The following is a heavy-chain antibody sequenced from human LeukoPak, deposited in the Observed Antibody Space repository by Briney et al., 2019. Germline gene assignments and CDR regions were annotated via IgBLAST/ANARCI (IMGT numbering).Heavy chain of an antibody. J-gene: IGHJ4*02. Sequence: GGSLRLSCAASGFTFSSYSMNWVRQAPGKGLEWVSAISGSGGSTYYADSVKGRFTISRDNSKNTLYLQMNSLRAEDSAVYYCAKSSAYDFWSGLPDYWGQGTLVTVSS. CDR1: GFTFSSYS. V-gene: IGHV3-23*01. D-gene: IGHD3-3*01. CDR3: AKSSAYDFWSGLPDY. CDR2: ISGSGGST.